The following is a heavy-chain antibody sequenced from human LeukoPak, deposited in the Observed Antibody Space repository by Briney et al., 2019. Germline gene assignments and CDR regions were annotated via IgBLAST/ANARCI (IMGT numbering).Heavy chain of an antibody. Sequence: SVKVSCKASGGTFSSYAISWVRQAPGQGLEWMGGIIPIFGTANYAQKFQGRVTITADESTSTAYMELSSLRSEDTAVYYCARGGSRVEYQLLPYYGMDVWGQGTTVTVSS. CDR3: ARGGSRVEYQLLPYYGMDV. V-gene: IGHV1-69*13. CDR2: IIPIFGTA. J-gene: IGHJ6*02. CDR1: GGTFSSYA. D-gene: IGHD2-2*01.